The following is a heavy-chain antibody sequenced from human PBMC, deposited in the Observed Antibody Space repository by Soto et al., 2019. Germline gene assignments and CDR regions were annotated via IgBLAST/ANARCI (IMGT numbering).Heavy chain of an antibody. Sequence: QVQLVQSGAEVKKPGASVKVSCKASGYTFTSYGISWVRQAPGQGLEWMGWISAYNGNTNYAQKLQGRVTMTTDTPTSTAYMELRSLRSDDTAVYYCARDRYYDILTGYAGEGYYFDYWGQGTLVTVSS. J-gene: IGHJ4*02. D-gene: IGHD3-9*01. CDR3: ARDRYYDILTGYAGEGYYFDY. V-gene: IGHV1-18*04. CDR1: GYTFTSYG. CDR2: ISAYNGNT.